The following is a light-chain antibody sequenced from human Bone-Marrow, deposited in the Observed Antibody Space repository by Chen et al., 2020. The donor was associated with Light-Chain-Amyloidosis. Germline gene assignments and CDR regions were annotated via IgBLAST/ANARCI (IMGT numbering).Light chain of an antibody. CDR2: AAS. V-gene: IGKV1-6*01. CDR3: LQDYNYPRT. J-gene: IGKJ3*01. CDR1: QDIGDD. Sequence: AIQMTQSPSSLSASVGDRVTITCRASQDIGDDLGWYQQKPGKPPKLLIYAASSLHRGVPSRFSGSRSGTEFTLTISSLQPEDFATYYCLQDYNYPRTFGPGTKVEIK.